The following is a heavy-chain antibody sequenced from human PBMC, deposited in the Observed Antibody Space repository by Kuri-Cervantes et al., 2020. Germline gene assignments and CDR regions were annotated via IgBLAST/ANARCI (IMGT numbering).Heavy chain of an antibody. D-gene: IGHD5-18*01. CDR2: TKYDESEK. J-gene: IGHJ6*02. CDR1: GFTFSDYY. Sequence: GESLKISCAASGFTFSDYYMSWIRQAPGKGLEWVANTKYDESEKYYVDSVKGRFTISRDNAKDSLYLQMNNLRAEDTAVYYCASSATARGGMDVWGQGTTVTVSS. V-gene: IGHV3-7*01. CDR3: ASSATARGGMDV.